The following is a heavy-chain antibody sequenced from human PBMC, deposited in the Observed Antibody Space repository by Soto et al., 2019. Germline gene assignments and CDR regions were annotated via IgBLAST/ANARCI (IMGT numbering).Heavy chain of an antibody. D-gene: IGHD5-18*01. V-gene: IGHV4-59*01. CDR1: GGSISSYY. CDR3: ARDSSGYSYGYKSGMDV. CDR2: IYYSGST. Sequence: SETLSLTCTVSGGSISSYYWSWIRQPPGKGLEWIGYIYYSGSTNYNPSLKSRVTISVDTSKNQFSLKLSSVTAADTAVYYCARDSSGYSYGYKSGMDVWGKGTKVTVSS. J-gene: IGHJ6*04.